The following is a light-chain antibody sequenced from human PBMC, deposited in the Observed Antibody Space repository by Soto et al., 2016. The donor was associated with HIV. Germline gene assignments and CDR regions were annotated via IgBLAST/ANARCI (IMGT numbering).Light chain of an antibody. CDR1: QAISNY. CDR3: QQYNSYSPLT. V-gene: IGKV1-16*02. CDR2: GAS. J-gene: IGKJ4*01. Sequence: DIQMTQSPSSLSASVGDTVTITCRASQAISNYVAWFQQKPGKAPKSLIYGASTLLSGVPSNFSGSGSGTDFSLTINSLQPDDFATYYCQQYNSYSPLTFGGGTKVEIK.